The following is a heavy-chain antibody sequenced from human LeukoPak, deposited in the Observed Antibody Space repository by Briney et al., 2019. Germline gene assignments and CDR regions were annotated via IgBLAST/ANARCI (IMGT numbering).Heavy chain of an antibody. Sequence: SETLSLTCTVSGGSISSSSYYWGWIRQPPGKGLEWIGSIYYSGSTYYNPSLKSRVTISVDTSKNQFSLKLSSVTAADTAVYYCARRDDYGDYSPWGQGTLVTVSS. CDR1: GGSISSSSYY. D-gene: IGHD4-17*01. J-gene: IGHJ5*02. V-gene: IGHV4-39*07. CDR3: ARRDDYGDYSP. CDR2: IYYSGST.